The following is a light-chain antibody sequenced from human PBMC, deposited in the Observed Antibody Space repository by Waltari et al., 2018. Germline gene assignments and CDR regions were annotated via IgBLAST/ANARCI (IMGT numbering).Light chain of an antibody. CDR3: LSRDTPSTRV. V-gene: IGLV3-19*01. CDR2: GQE. CDR1: SVRRDH. J-gene: IGLJ3*02. Sequence: SSEVTQDSPVSVALRQPVTITCRGDSVRRDHASWYRQRPGQAPVLVLYGQERPSGIPDRFSGSTSGDTAYLTITGAQAGDEGDYYCLSRDTPSTRVFGGGTRLTV.